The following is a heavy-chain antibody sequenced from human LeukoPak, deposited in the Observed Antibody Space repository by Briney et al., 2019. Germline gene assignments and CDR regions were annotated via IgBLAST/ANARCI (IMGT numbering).Heavy chain of an antibody. Sequence: SETLSLTCAVYGGSFSGYYWSWIRHPPGKGLEWIGEINHSGSTNYNPSLKSRVTISVDTSKNQFSLKLSSVTAADTAVYYCARGLIAARRGGWFDPWGQGTLVTVSS. CDR2: INHSGST. D-gene: IGHD6-6*01. V-gene: IGHV4-34*01. CDR1: GGSFSGYY. CDR3: ARGLIAARRGGWFDP. J-gene: IGHJ5*02.